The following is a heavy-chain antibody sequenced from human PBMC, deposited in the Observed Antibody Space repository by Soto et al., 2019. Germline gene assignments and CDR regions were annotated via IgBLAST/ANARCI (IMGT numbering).Heavy chain of an antibody. J-gene: IGHJ4*02. V-gene: IGHV1-18*04. Sequence: QVQLVQSGAEVKKPGASVKVSCKSSGYTFTSYGISWVRQAPGQGLEWMGWISAYNGNTNYAQKLQGRVTMTTDTSTSTAYMELRSLRSDATAVYYCARAPLYNWNSRYFDYWGQGTLVTVSS. CDR1: GYTFTSYG. CDR2: ISAYNGNT. CDR3: ARAPLYNWNSRYFDY. D-gene: IGHD1-7*01.